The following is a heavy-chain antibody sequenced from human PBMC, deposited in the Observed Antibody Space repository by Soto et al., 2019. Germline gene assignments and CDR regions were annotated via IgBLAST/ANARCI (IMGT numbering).Heavy chain of an antibody. D-gene: IGHD4-4*01. Sequence: QVQLVESGGGVVQPGRSLRLSCAASGFTFSSYAMHWVRQAPGKGLEWVAVISYDGSNKYYADSVKGRFTISRDNSKNTLYLKMNNLRAEDTAVYYCARALWRDDYNWGYFDLWGRGTLVTVSS. V-gene: IGHV3-30-3*01. J-gene: IGHJ2*01. CDR2: ISYDGSNK. CDR3: ARALWRDDYNWGYFDL. CDR1: GFTFSSYA.